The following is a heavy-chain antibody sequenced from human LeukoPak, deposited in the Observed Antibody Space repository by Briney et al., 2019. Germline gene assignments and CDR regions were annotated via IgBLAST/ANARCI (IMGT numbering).Heavy chain of an antibody. D-gene: IGHD6-19*01. CDR1: GYTLTDYY. J-gene: IGHJ6*02. CDR3: ARWDGSGSSGWSFYYYYGMDV. Sequence: ASVKVSCKASGYTLTDYYMHWVRQAPGQGLEWMGRINPNSGGTNYAQKFQGRFTMTRDTSISTVYMELSRLRSDDTAVYYCARWDGSGSSGWSFYYYYGMDVWGQGTTVTVSS. V-gene: IGHV1-2*06. CDR2: INPNSGGT.